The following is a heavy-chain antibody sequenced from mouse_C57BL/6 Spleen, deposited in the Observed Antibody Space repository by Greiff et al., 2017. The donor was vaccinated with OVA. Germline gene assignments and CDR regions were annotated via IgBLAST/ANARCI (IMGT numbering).Heavy chain of an antibody. CDR3: TRDQGTTGDAMDY. D-gene: IGHD1-1*01. Sequence: EVKLQESGEGLVKPGGSLKLSCAASGFTFSSYAMSWVRQTPEKRLEWVAYISSGGDYIYYADTVKGRFTISRDNARNTLYLQMSSLKSEDTAMYYCTRDQGTTGDAMDYWGQGTSVTVSS. J-gene: IGHJ4*01. V-gene: IGHV5-9-1*02. CDR2: ISSGGDYI. CDR1: GFTFSSYA.